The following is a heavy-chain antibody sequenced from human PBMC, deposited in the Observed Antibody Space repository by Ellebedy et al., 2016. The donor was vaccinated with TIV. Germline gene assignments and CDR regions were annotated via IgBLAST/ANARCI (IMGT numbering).Heavy chain of an antibody. D-gene: IGHD2/OR15-2a*01. Sequence: PGGSLRLSCAASGFIFNNYAMNWVRQAPGKGLEWVSGISGSGANTYYGDSVKGRFTISRDNSKSTVYLQMNSLRVEDTAVYYCAKDLSNSGLSFDCWGQGTLVTVSS. CDR3: AKDLSNSGLSFDC. J-gene: IGHJ4*02. CDR1: GFIFNNYA. CDR2: ISGSGANT. V-gene: IGHV3-23*01.